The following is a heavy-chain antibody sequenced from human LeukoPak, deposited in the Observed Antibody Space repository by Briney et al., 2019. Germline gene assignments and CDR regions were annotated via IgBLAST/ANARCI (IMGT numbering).Heavy chain of an antibody. CDR3: ASSRQQLTMALAFDI. Sequence: SETLSLTCTVSGGSISSSSYYWGWIRQPPGKGLEWIGSIYYSGSTYYNPSLKSRVTMSVDTSKNQFSLKLSSVTAADTAVYYCASSRQQLTMALAFDIWGQGTMVTVSS. CDR1: GGSISSSSYY. V-gene: IGHV4-39*07. CDR2: IYYSGST. D-gene: IGHD6-13*01. J-gene: IGHJ3*02.